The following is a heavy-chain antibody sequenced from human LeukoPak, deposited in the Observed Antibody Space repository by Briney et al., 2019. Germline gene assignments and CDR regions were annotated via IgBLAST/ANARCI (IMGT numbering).Heavy chain of an antibody. CDR2: IKHDGSEK. J-gene: IGHJ4*02. CDR1: GFIFTNYF. CDR3: AKEGYDYSLSFDY. Sequence: GGSLRLSCAASGFIFTNYFMSWVRQAPGKGLEWVASIKHDGSEKYYVDSVRGRFTISRDNTMNSLYLQMSSLRAEDTAVYYCAKEGYDYSLSFDYWGQGTLVTVSS. D-gene: IGHD3-22*01. V-gene: IGHV3-7*04.